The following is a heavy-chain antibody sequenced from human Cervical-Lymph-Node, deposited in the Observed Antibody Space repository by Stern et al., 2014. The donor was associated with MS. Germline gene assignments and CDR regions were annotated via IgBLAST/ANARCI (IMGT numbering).Heavy chain of an antibody. CDR2: ISYDGSNK. CDR1: GFTFDSFG. D-gene: IGHD6-6*01. V-gene: IGHV3-30*18. CDR3: AKGLTFSSSSCVED. Sequence: VHLVESGGGVVQPGRSLRLSCAASGFTFDSFGMHWVRQAPGKGLEWVAVISYDGSNKFYVDSVKGRFTISRDNSKNTLYLQMNSLRVEDAAVYYCAKGLTFSSSSCVEDWGQGTLVTVSS. J-gene: IGHJ4*02.